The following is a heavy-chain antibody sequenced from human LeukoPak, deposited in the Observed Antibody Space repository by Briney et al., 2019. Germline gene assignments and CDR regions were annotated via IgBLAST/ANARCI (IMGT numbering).Heavy chain of an antibody. D-gene: IGHD1-1*01. CDR2: INHRGDT. V-gene: IGHV4-34*01. CDR1: GGSFSRYY. J-gene: IGHJ4*03. Sequence: PSETLSVTCAVYGGSFSRYYWSWIRQSPGKGLEWIAEINHRGDTNYNPSVKSRVTISVDTSKNQFSLKVTSLTAADTAVYFCARVPTISETGYFDYWGQGTLVTVSS. CDR3: ARVPTISETGYFDY.